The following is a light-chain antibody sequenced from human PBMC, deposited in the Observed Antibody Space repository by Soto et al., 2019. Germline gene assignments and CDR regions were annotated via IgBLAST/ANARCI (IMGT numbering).Light chain of an antibody. CDR2: ATS. CDR1: QTISNNF. J-gene: IGKJ1*01. CDR3: QQYNNWPPGT. V-gene: IGKV3-20*01. Sequence: DTVLTQSPGTLSLSRGDTATLSCTVSQTISNNFLAWYQQKPGRAPRLHIYATSSRADGIPDRFSGSGSGTDFTLTITRLEPEDFAVYYCQQYNNWPPGTFGQGTKVEIK.